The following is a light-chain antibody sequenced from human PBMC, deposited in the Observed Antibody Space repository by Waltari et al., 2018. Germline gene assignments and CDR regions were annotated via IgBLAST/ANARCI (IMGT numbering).Light chain of an antibody. J-gene: IGKJ4*01. V-gene: IGKV4-1*01. CDR3: QQYYGTPLT. CDR2: WAS. Sequence: DIVMTQSPDSLAVSLGERATTTCKSSQSVLYSSNNKDYLAWYQQKPGQPPKLLIYWASTRESGVPDRFRGSGSETEFTLTISSLQAEDVAVYYCQQYYGTPLTFGGGTKVEVK. CDR1: QSVLYSSNNKDY.